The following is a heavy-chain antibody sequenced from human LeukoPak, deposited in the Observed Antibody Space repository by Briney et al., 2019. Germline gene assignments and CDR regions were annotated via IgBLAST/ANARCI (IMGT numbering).Heavy chain of an antibody. Sequence: KPSETLSLTCSVSGGSISSSSYYWGWIRQPPGKGLEWVGSIYYSGSTYYNPSLKSRVTISGDTSKKQFSLKLSSVTAADTAVYFCASGFGSYFDSDNWGQGTLVTVSS. V-gene: IGHV4-39*01. J-gene: IGHJ4*02. CDR2: IYYSGST. CDR1: GGSISSSSYY. CDR3: ASGFGSYFDSDN. D-gene: IGHD3-3*01.